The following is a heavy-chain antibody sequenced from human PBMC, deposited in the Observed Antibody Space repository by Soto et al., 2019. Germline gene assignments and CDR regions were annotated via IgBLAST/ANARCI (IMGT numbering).Heavy chain of an antibody. Sequence: SETLCLTCTVSGGSISSYYWSWIRQPPGKGLEWIGYIYYSGSTNYNPSLKSRVTISVDTSKNQFSLKLSSVTAADTAVYYCAGIIAAAGTHYYYGLVLCAQRSP. CDR2: IYYSGST. CDR3: AGIIAAAGTHYYYGLVL. D-gene: IGHD6-13*01. CDR1: GGSISSYY. J-gene: IGHJ6*02. V-gene: IGHV4-59*01.